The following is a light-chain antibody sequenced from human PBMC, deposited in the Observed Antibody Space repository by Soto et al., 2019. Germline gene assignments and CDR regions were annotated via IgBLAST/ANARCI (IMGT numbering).Light chain of an antibody. Sequence: EIVLTQSPATLSLSPGERATLPCRASQSVSRSYLAWYQQKPGQAPRLLIYGASSRATGIPDRFSGSGSGTDFTLTISRLEPEDIAVYYCQQYGSSPPYTFGQGTKLEIK. CDR1: QSVSRSY. V-gene: IGKV3-20*01. CDR2: GAS. CDR3: QQYGSSPPYT. J-gene: IGKJ2*01.